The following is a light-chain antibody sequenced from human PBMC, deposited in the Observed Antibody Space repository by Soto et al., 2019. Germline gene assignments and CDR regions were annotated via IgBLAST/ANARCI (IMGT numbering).Light chain of an antibody. J-gene: IGKJ1*01. Sequence: MQLTQSPYTLSASVGDRVTLTCLASQSISTRLAWYQQKPGKAPKLLIYAASSLQSGVPSRFSGSGSGTDFTLTISSLQPEDFATYYCLQDYNYPWTFGQGTKVDIK. CDR2: AAS. CDR1: QSISTR. V-gene: IGKV1-6*01. CDR3: LQDYNYPWT.